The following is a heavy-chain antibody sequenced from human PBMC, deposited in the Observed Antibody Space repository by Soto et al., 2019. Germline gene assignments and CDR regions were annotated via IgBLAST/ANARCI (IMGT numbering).Heavy chain of an antibody. Sequence: QVQLQESGPGLVKPSQTLSLTCTVSGGSISSGGYYWSWIRQHPGKGLEWIGYIYYSGSTYYNPSRNSRVTISVATSKNQFSLKLSSVTAAATAVYYCARGGIWYYGSGRLDYWGQGTLVTVSS. V-gene: IGHV4-31*03. J-gene: IGHJ4*02. CDR2: IYYSGST. CDR1: GGSISSGGYY. CDR3: ARGGIWYYGSGRLDY. D-gene: IGHD3-10*01.